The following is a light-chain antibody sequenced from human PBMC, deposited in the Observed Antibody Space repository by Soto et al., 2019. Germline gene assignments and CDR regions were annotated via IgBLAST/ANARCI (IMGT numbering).Light chain of an antibody. CDR3: QQYNNWPPLT. V-gene: IGKV3-15*01. CDR2: GAS. CDR1: QSVSSN. J-gene: IGKJ4*01. Sequence: EIVMTQSPATLSVSPGERATLSCRASQSVSSNLAWYQQKPGQAPRPLIYGASTRATGIPARFSGSGSGTEFTLTISSLQSEDFVVYYCQQYNNWPPLTFGGGTKVDIK.